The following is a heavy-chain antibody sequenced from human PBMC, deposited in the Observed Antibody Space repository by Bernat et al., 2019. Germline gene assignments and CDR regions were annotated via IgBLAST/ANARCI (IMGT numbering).Heavy chain of an antibody. J-gene: IGHJ4*02. V-gene: IGHV1-46*03. CDR3: TRKNYFDY. CDR1: GYTFTTYY. Sequence: QVYLVQSGAEVKKPGASVKVSCKASGYTFTTYYMHWVRQAPGQGLEWMGIIHPSSGDTTYAQKFQGRLTLTRDTSTNTVYMELTSLTPDDTAMYYCTRKNYFDYWGQGTLVTVSS. D-gene: IGHD1-14*01. CDR2: IHPSSGDT.